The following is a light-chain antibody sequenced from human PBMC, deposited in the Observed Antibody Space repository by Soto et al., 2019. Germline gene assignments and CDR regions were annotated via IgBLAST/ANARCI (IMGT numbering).Light chain of an antibody. CDR1: SGSIASNY. CDR2: EDN. CDR3: QSYDSRGWV. V-gene: IGLV6-57*03. Sequence: NFMLTQPHSVSESPGKTVTISCTRSSGSIASNYVQWYQQRPGSAPTTVIYEDNQRPSGVPDRFSGSIDSSSNSASLTISGMKTEDEADYYCQSYDSRGWVFGGGTKLTV. J-gene: IGLJ3*02.